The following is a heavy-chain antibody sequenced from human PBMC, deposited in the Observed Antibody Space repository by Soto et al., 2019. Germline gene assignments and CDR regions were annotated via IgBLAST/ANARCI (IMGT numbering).Heavy chain of an antibody. CDR2: INHSGST. CDR3: ARLGGYCSGTNCYGFYGMDV. D-gene: IGHD2-2*01. J-gene: IGHJ6*02. CDR1: DGSFSGYY. V-gene: IGHV4-34*01. Sequence: ETLSLTCAVYDGSFSGYYWSWIRQPPGKGLEWIGEINHSGSTNYNPSLKSRVTISVDTSKNQFSLKVTSATVADTAVYFCARLGGYCSGTNCYGFYGMDVWGQGTTV.